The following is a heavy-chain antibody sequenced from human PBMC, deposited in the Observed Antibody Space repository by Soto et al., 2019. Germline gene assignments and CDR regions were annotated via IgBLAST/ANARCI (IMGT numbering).Heavy chain of an antibody. Sequence: QVQLLQSGAGVKKPGSSMRVSCKTAGDTFNTSEINWVRQAPGQGLEWMGGTVPFIGSTSYAQKFQGRLTITADASTSTAYMDLSSLTSEDTAVYYCARGGYSSSFRFDYWGQGTLVTVSS. CDR1: GDTFNTSE. CDR3: ARGGYSSSFRFDY. J-gene: IGHJ4*02. V-gene: IGHV1-69*01. CDR2: TVPFIGST. D-gene: IGHD5-18*01.